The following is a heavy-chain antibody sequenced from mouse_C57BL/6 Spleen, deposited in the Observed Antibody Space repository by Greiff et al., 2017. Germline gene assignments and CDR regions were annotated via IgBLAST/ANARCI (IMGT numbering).Heavy chain of an antibody. CDR3: ARLDDYDPYYAMDY. J-gene: IGHJ4*01. V-gene: IGHV1-55*01. CDR2: IYPGSGST. CDR1: GYTFTSYW. D-gene: IGHD2-4*01. Sequence: VQLQQSGAELVKPGASVKMSCKASGYTFTSYWITWVKQRPGQGLEWIGDIYPGSGSTNYNEKFKSKATLTVDTSSSTAYMQLSSLTSEDSAVYYCARLDDYDPYYAMDYWGQGTSVTVSS.